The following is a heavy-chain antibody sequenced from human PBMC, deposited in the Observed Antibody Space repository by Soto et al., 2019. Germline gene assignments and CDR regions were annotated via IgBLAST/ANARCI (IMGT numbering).Heavy chain of an antibody. Sequence: LETLSLTCTVSGGSISSSSYYWGWIRQPPGKGLEWIGSIYYSGSTYYNPSLKSRVTISVDTSKNQFSLKLSSVTAADTAVYYCARSLFNYDFSSGSGWFDPWGQGTLVTVSS. D-gene: IGHD3-3*01. V-gene: IGHV4-39*01. CDR3: ARSLFNYDFSSGSGWFDP. CDR2: IYYSGST. J-gene: IGHJ5*02. CDR1: GGSISSSSYY.